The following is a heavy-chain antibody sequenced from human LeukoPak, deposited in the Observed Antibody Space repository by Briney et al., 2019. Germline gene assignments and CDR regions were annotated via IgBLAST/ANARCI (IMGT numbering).Heavy chain of an antibody. Sequence: GGSLRLSCATSGFTFSDYGMHWVRQAPGKGLEWVAFIRYDGTNMYYAESVEGRFTISRDNSKNTLYLQMNSLRAADTAVYYCARAPYYDFWSGPVYYFDYWGQGTLVTVSS. CDR2: IRYDGTNM. CDR3: ARAPYYDFWSGPVYYFDY. CDR1: GFTFSDYG. J-gene: IGHJ4*02. D-gene: IGHD3-3*01. V-gene: IGHV3-30*02.